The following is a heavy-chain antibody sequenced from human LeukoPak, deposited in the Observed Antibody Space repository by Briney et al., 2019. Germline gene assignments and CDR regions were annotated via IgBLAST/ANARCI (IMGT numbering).Heavy chain of an antibody. CDR1: GGTFGSYA. V-gene: IGHV1-69*01. D-gene: IGHD2-15*01. J-gene: IGHJ6*02. CDR2: IIPIFGTA. Sequence: SVKVSCKASGGTFGSYAISWVRQAPGQGLEWMGGIIPIFGTANYAQKFQGRVTITADESTSTAYMELSSLRSEDTAVYYCARGRYCSGGSCYAPVHYYYYGMDVWGQGTTVTVSS. CDR3: ARGRYCSGGSCYAPVHYYYYGMDV.